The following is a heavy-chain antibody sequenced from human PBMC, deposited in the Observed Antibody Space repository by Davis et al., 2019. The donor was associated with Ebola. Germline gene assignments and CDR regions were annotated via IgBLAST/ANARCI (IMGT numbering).Heavy chain of an antibody. V-gene: IGHV1-3*01. D-gene: IGHD5-12*01. CDR2: INAGNGNT. J-gene: IGHJ6*02. CDR3: ARGDIVATVDYGMDV. Sequence: AASVKVSCKASGYTFTSYAMHWVRQAPGQRLEWMGWINAGNGNTKYSQKFQGRVTITRDTPASTAYMELTSLRSEDTAVYYCARGDIVATVDYGMDVWGQGTTVTVSS. CDR1: GYTFTSYA.